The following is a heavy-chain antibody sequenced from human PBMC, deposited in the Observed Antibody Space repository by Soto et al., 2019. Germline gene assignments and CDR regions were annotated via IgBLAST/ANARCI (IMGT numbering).Heavy chain of an antibody. V-gene: IGHV4-59*01. CDR2: IYYIGST. CDR3: ARRWGDAFDI. D-gene: IGHD1-26*01. Sequence: QVQLQESGPGLVKPSETLSLTCTVSGGSISSYYWSWIRQPPGKGLEWIGYIYYIGSTNYNPSLTSRVTISVATPKNQCSLKLSSVTAADTAVYYCARRWGDAFDIWGQGTMVTVSS. J-gene: IGHJ3*02. CDR1: GGSISSYY.